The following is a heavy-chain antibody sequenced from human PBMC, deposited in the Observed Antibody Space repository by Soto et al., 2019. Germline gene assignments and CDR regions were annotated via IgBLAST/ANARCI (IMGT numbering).Heavy chain of an antibody. J-gene: IGHJ4*02. V-gene: IGHV1-18*01. Sequence: QVHLVQSGGEVKKPGASVKVSCKASGYTLKNYGIGWVRQDPGLGPEWVGWIKVDNGDTKYAEKLQGRVTLTTDTSTSTVYMVLRNLRYDDTAFDYCARSRYYFDYWGQGTLVTVSS. CDR2: IKVDNGDT. CDR1: GYTLKNYG. CDR3: ARSRYYFDY.